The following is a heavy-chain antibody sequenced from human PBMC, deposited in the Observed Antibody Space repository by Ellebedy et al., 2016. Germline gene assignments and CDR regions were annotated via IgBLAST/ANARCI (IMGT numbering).Heavy chain of an antibody. D-gene: IGHD3-10*01. CDR3: AKGTMDYLHH. CDR2: ISWNSAAI. J-gene: IGHJ4*02. CDR1: GFTFDDYA. V-gene: IGHV3-9*01. Sequence: SLKISXATSGFTFDDYALHWVRQVPGKGLKWVSGISWNSAAIGYGEAVKGRFTISRDSAKNYLYLQMNSLRVEDTALYFCAKGTMDYLHHWGQGTLVTVSS.